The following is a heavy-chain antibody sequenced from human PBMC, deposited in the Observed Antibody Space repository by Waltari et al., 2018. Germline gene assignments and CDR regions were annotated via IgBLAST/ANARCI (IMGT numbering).Heavy chain of an antibody. CDR2: IKQDGSEK. J-gene: IGHJ4*02. CDR3: AKDRGYSGSYFDY. CDR1: GFTFSSYW. Sequence: EVQLVESGGGLVQPGGSLRLSCAASGFTFSSYWMSWVRQAPGKGLEWVANIKQDGSEKYYVDSVKGRFTISRDNAKNSLYLQMNSLRAEDTAVYYCAKDRGYSGSYFDYWGQGTLVTVSS. V-gene: IGHV3-7*01. D-gene: IGHD1-26*01.